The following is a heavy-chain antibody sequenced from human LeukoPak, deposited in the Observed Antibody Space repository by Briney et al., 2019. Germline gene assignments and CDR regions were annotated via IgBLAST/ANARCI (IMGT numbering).Heavy chain of an antibody. CDR1: GFTFSSYA. V-gene: IGHV3-30-3*01. D-gene: IGHD2-15*01. Sequence: GGSLRLSCAASGFTFSSYAMHWVRQAPGKGLEWVAVISYDGSNKYYADSVKGRFTISRDNSKNTLYLQMNSLRAEDTALYYCAKGDCSGGSCYSPHRNWFDPWGQGTLVTVSS. CDR2: ISYDGSNK. J-gene: IGHJ5*02. CDR3: AKGDCSGGSCYSPHRNWFDP.